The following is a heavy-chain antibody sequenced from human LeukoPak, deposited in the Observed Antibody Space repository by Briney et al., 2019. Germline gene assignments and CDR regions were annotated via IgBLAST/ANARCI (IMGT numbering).Heavy chain of an antibody. Sequence: PGGSLRLPCAASGFTFSTYWMHWVRQAPGKGLVWLSRISSDGSSTNYADSVKGRFTISRDNAKNSLYLQMNSLRAEDTAVYYCANIVATNFYFDYWGQGTLVTVSS. CDR3: ANIVATNFYFDY. CDR1: GFTFSTYW. CDR2: ISSDGSST. J-gene: IGHJ4*02. D-gene: IGHD5-12*01. V-gene: IGHV3-74*01.